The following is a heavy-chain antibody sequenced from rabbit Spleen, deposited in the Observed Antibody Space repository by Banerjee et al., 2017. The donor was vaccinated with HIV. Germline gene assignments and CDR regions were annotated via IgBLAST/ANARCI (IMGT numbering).Heavy chain of an antibody. V-gene: IGHV1S45*01. CDR1: GFSFSSSYW. J-gene: IGHJ4*01. CDR3: SRGLERSNL. CDR2: IYTGSDIT. Sequence: EESGGDLVKPEGSLTLTCTASGFSFSSSYWICWVRQAPGKGLEWIACIYTGSDITYYASWAKGRFAISKTSSTTVTLQMTSLTAADTATYFCSRGLERSNLWGPGTLVTVS. D-gene: IGHD6-1*01.